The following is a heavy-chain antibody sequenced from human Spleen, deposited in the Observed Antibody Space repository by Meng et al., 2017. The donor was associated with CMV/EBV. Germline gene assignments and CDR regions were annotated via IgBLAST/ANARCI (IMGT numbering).Heavy chain of an antibody. Sequence: SETLSLTCTVSGGSISYYSWSWIRQSPGQRLEWIGYISDSGSSNYNPSLKSRVTMSTDTSKHQFSLRLTSVTAADTAVYYCASNGYSTSGGGFFDYWGQGALVTVSS. CDR3: ASNGYSTSGGGFFDY. CDR2: ISDSGSS. D-gene: IGHD5-12*01. J-gene: IGHJ4*02. CDR1: GGSISYYS. V-gene: IGHV4-59*01.